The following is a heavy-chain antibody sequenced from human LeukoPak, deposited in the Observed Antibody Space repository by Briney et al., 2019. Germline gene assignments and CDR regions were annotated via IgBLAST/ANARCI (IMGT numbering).Heavy chain of an antibody. V-gene: IGHV1-69*04. D-gene: IGHD6-6*01. CDR3: ARDGVAARPGYYYYYYMDV. Sequence: SVKVSCKXSGGTFSSNTISWVRQAPRQGLEWMGRIIPILGIANYAQKFQGRVTITADKPTSTAYMELSSLRSEDTAVYYCARDGVAARPGYYYYYYMDVWGKGTTVTVSS. CDR2: IIPILGIA. J-gene: IGHJ6*03. CDR1: GGTFSSNT.